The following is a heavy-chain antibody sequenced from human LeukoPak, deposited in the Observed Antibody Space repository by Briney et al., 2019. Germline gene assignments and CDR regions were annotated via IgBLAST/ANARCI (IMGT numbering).Heavy chain of an antibody. CDR1: GGSISSYY. CDR2: IYYSGST. J-gene: IGHJ3*02. V-gene: IGHV4-59*01. CDR3: ARGKYYYDDSASINRASRTAFDI. D-gene: IGHD3-22*01. Sequence: TSETLSLTCTVSGGSISSYYWSWIRQPPGKGLEWIGYIYYSGSTNYNPSLKSRVTISVDTSKNQFSLRLRSVTAADTAIYYCARGKYYYDDSASINRASRTAFDIWAQGTMVIVSS.